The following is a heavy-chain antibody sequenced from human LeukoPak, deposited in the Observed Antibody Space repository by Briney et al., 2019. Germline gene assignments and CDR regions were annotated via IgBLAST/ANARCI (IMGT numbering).Heavy chain of an antibody. J-gene: IGHJ4*02. Sequence: ASVKVSCKASGYTFTSYYMHWVRQAPGQGLEWMGIINPSGGSTSYAQKFQGRVTMTRDMSTSTVYTELSSLRSEDTAVYYCARDRDGTMGSGPTLDYWGQGTLVTVSS. CDR3: ARDRDGTMGSGPTLDY. CDR2: INPSGGST. V-gene: IGHV1-46*01. CDR1: GYTFTSYY. D-gene: IGHD6-19*01.